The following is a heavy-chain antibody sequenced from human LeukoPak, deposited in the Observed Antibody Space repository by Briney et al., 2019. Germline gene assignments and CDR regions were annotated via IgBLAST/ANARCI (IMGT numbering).Heavy chain of an antibody. CDR2: INNRDGNT. V-gene: IGHV3-23*01. J-gene: IGHJ4*02. D-gene: IGHD6-19*01. CDR1: GFTYSNFA. Sequence: PGGSLRLSCAASGFTYSNFAMHWVRQAPGKGLEGVSAINNRDGNTYYADSVKGRFTISRDNSKSTVYLQMNILRAADTAVYYCAKGGGWLYYFDYWGQGTLVTVSS. CDR3: AKGGGWLYYFDY.